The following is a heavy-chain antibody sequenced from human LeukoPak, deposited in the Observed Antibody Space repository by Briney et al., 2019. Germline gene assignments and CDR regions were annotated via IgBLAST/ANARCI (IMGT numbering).Heavy chain of an antibody. CDR1: GYTFTGYY. CDR2: INPNSGGT. J-gene: IGHJ5*02. D-gene: IGHD1-7*01. Sequence: ASVTVSCKASGYTFTGYYMHWVRQAPGQGLEWMGWINPNSGGTNYAQKFQGRVTMTRDTSISTAYMELSRLRSDDTAVYYCARDRITGTTDWFDPWGQGTLVTVSS. V-gene: IGHV1-2*02. CDR3: ARDRITGTTDWFDP.